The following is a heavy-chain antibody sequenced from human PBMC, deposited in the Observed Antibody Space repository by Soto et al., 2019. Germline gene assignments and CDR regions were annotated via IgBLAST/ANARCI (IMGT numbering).Heavy chain of an antibody. Sequence: EVQLLESGGGLVQPGGSLRLSCVASGFAFSNYAMSWVRQDPGKGLEWVSTLSGSGGSTYSADSVKGRFTISRDNSKNTLYLQMNSLRAEDTAVSFCAKTTGGSYSYFDYWGQGTLVTVSS. J-gene: IGHJ4*02. CDR3: AKTTGGSYSYFDY. CDR1: GFAFSNYA. V-gene: IGHV3-23*01. CDR2: LSGSGGST. D-gene: IGHD1-26*01.